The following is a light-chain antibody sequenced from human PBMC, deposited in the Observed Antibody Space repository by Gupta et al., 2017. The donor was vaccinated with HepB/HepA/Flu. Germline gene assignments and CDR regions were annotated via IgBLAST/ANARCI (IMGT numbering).Light chain of an antibody. V-gene: IGLV1-44*01. Sequence: QSVLTQPPSASGTPGQRVTMSCSGSSSHIGSNTVNWYQQLPGTAPNLLIYTNNQRPSGVPDRFSGSKSGTSASLAINGLQSEDEADYYCATWDDSLNGQVFGTGTKVTVL. CDR3: ATWDDSLNGQV. CDR1: SSHIGSNT. J-gene: IGLJ1*01. CDR2: TNN.